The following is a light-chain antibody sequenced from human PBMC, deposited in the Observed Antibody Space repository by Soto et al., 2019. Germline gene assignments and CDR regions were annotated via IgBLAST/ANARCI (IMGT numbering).Light chain of an antibody. J-gene: IGLJ1*01. CDR2: LNSDGSH. V-gene: IGLV4-69*01. Sequence: QLVLTQSPSASASLGASVKLTCTLSSGHSCYAIAWHQQQPEKGPRYLMKLNSDGSHSKGDGIPDRFSGSSSGAERYLTISSLQSEDEADYYCQTWGTGIHYVFGTGPKVTVL. CDR3: QTWGTGIHYV. CDR1: SGHSCYA.